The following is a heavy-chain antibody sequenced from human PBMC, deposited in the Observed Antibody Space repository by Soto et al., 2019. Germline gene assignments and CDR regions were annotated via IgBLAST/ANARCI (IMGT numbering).Heavy chain of an antibody. CDR3: AGDSSGYSHLDD. D-gene: IGHD3-22*01. CDR2: IYYSGTT. CDR1: GGSFSNYY. Sequence: PSETLSLTCTVSGGSFSNYYWTWIRQSPGKRLEWIGYIYYSGTTNYNPSLKSRVTISVDTSKNQFSLKLSSVTAADTAVYFCAGDSSGYSHLDDWGQGTLVTVSS. J-gene: IGHJ4*02. V-gene: IGHV4-59*01.